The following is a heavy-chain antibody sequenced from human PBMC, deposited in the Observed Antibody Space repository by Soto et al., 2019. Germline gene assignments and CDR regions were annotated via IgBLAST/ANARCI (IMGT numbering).Heavy chain of an antibody. CDR2: IYFSGIT. J-gene: IGHJ4*02. CDR1: GGSISSGSAY. D-gene: IGHD6-19*01. CDR3: ARDGTQSAWSFQDY. Sequence: QVQLQESGPGLVKPSQTLSLTCTVSGGSISSGSAYWSWIRQHPGKGLEWIGYIYFSGITYYNPSLKGRFKISVDTSKNQFYLRLTSVTAADTAVYYCARDGTQSAWSFQDYWGQGTLVTVSS. V-gene: IGHV4-31*03.